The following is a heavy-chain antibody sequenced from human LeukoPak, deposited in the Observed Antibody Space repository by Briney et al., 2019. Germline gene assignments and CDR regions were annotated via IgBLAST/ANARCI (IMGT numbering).Heavy chain of an antibody. CDR1: YGSISDISYY. J-gene: IGHJ4*02. CDR3: ARLGGLDNYFDY. D-gene: IGHD2-2*03. V-gene: IGHV4-39*07. CDR2: IYYSGRT. Sequence: PSETLSLTCTVSYGSISDISYYWGWIRQPPGKGLEWIGSIYYSGRTYYNSSLKSRVTISVDTSKKQFSLKLSSVTAADTAVYYCARLGGLDNYFDYWGQGTLVTVSS.